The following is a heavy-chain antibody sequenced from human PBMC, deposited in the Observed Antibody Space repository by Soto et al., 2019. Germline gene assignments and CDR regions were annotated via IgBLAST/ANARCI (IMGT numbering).Heavy chain of an antibody. CDR3: AREGAPTQYCSGGSCYSDYFDY. D-gene: IGHD2-15*01. V-gene: IGHV3-21*01. J-gene: IGHJ4*02. Sequence: GGSLILSCAASGFTFSSYSMNWVRQAPGKGLEWVSSISSSSSYIYYADSVKGRFTISRDNAKNSLYLQMNSLRAEDTAVYYCAREGAPTQYCSGGSCYSDYFDYWGQGTLVTVSS. CDR2: ISSSSSYI. CDR1: GFTFSSYS.